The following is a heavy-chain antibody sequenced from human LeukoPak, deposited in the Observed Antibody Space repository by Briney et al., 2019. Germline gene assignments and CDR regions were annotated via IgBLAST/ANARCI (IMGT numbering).Heavy chain of an antibody. D-gene: IGHD6-13*01. CDR2: ISAYNGNT. CDR3: ARDAAAAGTLDY. Sequence: ASVKVSCKASGYTFTSYGIRWVRQAPGQGLEWLGWISAYNGNTNYALKVQGRVTMTTDTSTSTAYMELRSLRSDDTAMYYCARDAAAAGTLDYWGQGTPVTVSS. V-gene: IGHV1-18*01. CDR1: GYTFTSYG. J-gene: IGHJ4*02.